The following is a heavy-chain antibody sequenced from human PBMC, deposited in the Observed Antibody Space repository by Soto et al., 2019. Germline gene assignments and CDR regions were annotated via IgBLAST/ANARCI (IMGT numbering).Heavy chain of an antibody. CDR2: IKSKTDGGTT. D-gene: IGHD3-22*01. Sequence: EVQLVESGGGLVKPGGSLRLSCAASGFTFSNAWMSWVRQAPGKGLEWFGRIKSKTDGGTTDYAAPVKGRFTISRDDSKNTLYLQMNSLKTEDTAVYYCTTVPNYYDLNWGQGTLVTVSS. J-gene: IGHJ4*02. CDR3: TTVPNYYDLN. V-gene: IGHV3-15*01. CDR1: GFTFSNAW.